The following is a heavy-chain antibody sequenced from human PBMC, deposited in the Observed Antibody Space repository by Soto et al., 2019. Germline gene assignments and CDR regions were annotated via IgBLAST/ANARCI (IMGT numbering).Heavy chain of an antibody. V-gene: IGHV1-18*01. Sequence: QVQLVQSGAEVKKPGASVKVSCKASGYTFTSYGISWVRQAPGQGLEWMGWISAYNGNTNYAQKLQGRVTMTTDTSTSTAYMELRSLRSDYTAVYYCARDSPEGYCSSTSCNDYYYSYYYMDVWGKGTTVTFSS. CDR1: GYTFTSYG. CDR2: ISAYNGNT. D-gene: IGHD2-2*01. CDR3: ARDSPEGYCSSTSCNDYYYSYYYMDV. J-gene: IGHJ6*03.